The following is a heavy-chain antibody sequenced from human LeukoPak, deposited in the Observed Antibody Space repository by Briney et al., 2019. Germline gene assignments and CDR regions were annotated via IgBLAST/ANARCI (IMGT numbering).Heavy chain of an antibody. J-gene: IGHJ4*02. CDR1: GYTFTGYY. CDR2: INPNSGGT. Sequence: ASVKVSCKASGYTFTGYYMHWVRQAPGQGLEWMGWINPNSGGTNYAQKFQGKVTMTTDTSTSTAYMELRSLRSDDTAVYYCARDPSYCSGGSCYSGDYWGQGTLVTVSS. V-gene: IGHV1-2*02. CDR3: ARDPSYCSGGSCYSGDY. D-gene: IGHD2-15*01.